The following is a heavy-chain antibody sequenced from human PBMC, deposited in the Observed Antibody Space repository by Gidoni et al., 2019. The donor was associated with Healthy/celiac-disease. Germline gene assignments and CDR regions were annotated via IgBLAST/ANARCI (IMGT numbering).Heavy chain of an antibody. Sequence: ELQLVESGGGLVKPGVSLRLSCAASGFTFRSYSMNWVRQAPGKGLEWVSAISRSSSYIYYADSVKGRFTISRDNAKNSLYLQMNSLRAEDTAVYYCARVSWYSSSWYAIDYWGQGTLVTVSS. CDR1: GFTFRSYS. CDR3: ARVSWYSSSWYAIDY. V-gene: IGHV3-21*01. CDR2: ISRSSSYI. D-gene: IGHD6-13*01. J-gene: IGHJ4*02.